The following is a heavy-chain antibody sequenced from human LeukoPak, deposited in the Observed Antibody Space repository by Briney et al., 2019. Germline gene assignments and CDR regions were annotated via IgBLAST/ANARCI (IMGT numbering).Heavy chain of an antibody. Sequence: ASVKVSCKASGYTFTGYYMHWVRQAPGQGLEWMGWINPNSGGTNYAQKFQGRVTMTRDTSISTAYMELSRLRSDDTAVYYCARERPQGYSNPYYYYGMDVWGQGTTVTVSS. CDR1: GYTFTGYY. CDR3: ARERPQGYSNPYYYYGMDV. J-gene: IGHJ6*02. CDR2: INPNSGGT. V-gene: IGHV1-2*02. D-gene: IGHD6-13*01.